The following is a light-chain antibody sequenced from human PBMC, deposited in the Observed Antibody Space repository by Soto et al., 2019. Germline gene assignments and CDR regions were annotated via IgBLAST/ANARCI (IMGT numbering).Light chain of an antibody. CDR2: YAS. CDR1: ESVHRN. Sequence: EMVMTQSPATLSVSPGGRATLSCRASESVHRNLAWYQQKPGQGPSLLIYYASTRATGVPDRFTGSGSGTEFTLTISSLQSEDFGVYHCQHYSNWPPTFGPGTKVEIK. J-gene: IGKJ3*01. V-gene: IGKV3-15*01. CDR3: QHYSNWPPT.